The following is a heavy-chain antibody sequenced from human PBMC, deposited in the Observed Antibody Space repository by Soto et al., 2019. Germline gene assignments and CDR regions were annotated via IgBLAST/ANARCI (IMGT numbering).Heavy chain of an antibody. CDR2: IIPIFGTA. CDR3: ARGNYCGGDCYYYFDY. Sequence: QVQLVQSGAEVKKPGSSVKVSCKASGGTFSSYAISWVRQAPGQGLEWMGGIIPIFGTANYAQKFQGRVTITGDESTSTAYMELSSLRSDDTAVYYRARGNYCGGDCYYYFDYWGQGTLVTVSS. J-gene: IGHJ4*02. V-gene: IGHV1-69*12. D-gene: IGHD2-21*02. CDR1: GGTFSSYA.